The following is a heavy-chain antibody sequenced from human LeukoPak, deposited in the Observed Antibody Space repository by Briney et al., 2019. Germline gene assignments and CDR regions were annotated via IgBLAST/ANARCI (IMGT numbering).Heavy chain of an antibody. CDR1: GITFSSYA. V-gene: IGHV3-23*01. CDR2: VSDSGGST. CDR3: AKGSGTSRPYYFDY. J-gene: IGHJ4*02. Sequence: PGGSLRLSCAASGITFSSYAMSWVRQAPGKGLEWVSAVSDSGGSTYYADSVKGRFTISRDSSKSTMYLQMTSLTAEDTAVYYCAKGSGTSRPYYFDYWGRGTLVTVSS. D-gene: IGHD6-25*01.